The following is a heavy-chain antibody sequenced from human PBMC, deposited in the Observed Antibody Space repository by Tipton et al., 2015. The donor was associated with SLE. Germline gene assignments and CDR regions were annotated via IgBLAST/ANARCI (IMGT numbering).Heavy chain of an antibody. CDR2: INHSGST. CDR3: ARELGYCSSTSCYSFYYYYYMDV. CDR1: GGSFSGYY. Sequence: TLSLTCAVYGGSFSGYYWSWIRQPPGKGLEWIGEINHSGSTNYNPSLKSRVTISVDTSKNQFSLKLSSVTAADTAVYYCARELGYCSSTSCYSFYYYYYMDVWGKGTTVTVSS. J-gene: IGHJ6*03. V-gene: IGHV4-34*01. D-gene: IGHD2-2*01.